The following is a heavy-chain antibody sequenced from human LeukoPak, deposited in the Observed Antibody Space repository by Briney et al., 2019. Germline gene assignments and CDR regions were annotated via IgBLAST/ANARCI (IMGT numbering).Heavy chain of an antibody. J-gene: IGHJ5*02. CDR2: INTDGSST. CDR3: ARLVITGRLDP. Sequence: SGGSLRLSCAASGFTFSSYWMNWVRQAPGKGPVWVSRINTDGSSTTCADSVKGRFTISRDNAKNTLYLQMNSLRAEDTAVYYCARLVITGRLDPWGQGTLVTVSS. CDR1: GFTFSSYW. V-gene: IGHV3-74*01. D-gene: IGHD1-26*01.